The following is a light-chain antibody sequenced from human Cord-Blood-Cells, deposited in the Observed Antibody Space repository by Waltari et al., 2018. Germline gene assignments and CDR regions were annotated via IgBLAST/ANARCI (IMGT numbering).Light chain of an antibody. Sequence: QSALTQPPSASGAPGKAVTISCTGTSSDVGGYNYVSWYQQHPGKAPKRMIYEVSKRPSGVPDRFSGSKSGNTASLTVSGLQAEDEADYYCSSYAGSNNPYVFGTGTKVTVL. CDR1: SSDVGGYNY. CDR2: EVS. J-gene: IGLJ1*01. V-gene: IGLV2-8*01. CDR3: SSYAGSNNPYV.